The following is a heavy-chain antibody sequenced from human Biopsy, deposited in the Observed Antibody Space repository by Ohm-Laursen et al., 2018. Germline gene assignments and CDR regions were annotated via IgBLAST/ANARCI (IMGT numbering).Heavy chain of an antibody. Sequence: ASVKVSCKASGYTFTSHDINWVRQATGQGLGWMGWMSPNTGNTVYAQRFQDRVTMTSDTSTGTAYMELTSLTSDDTAVYFCARWETTLGRSLDSWGQGTLVAVSS. CDR1: GYTFTSHD. J-gene: IGHJ4*02. D-gene: IGHD1-26*01. V-gene: IGHV1-8*01. CDR2: MSPNTGNT. CDR3: ARWETTLGRSLDS.